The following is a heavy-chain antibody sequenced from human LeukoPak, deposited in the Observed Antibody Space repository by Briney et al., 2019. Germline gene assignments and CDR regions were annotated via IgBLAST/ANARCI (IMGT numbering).Heavy chain of an antibody. CDR1: GFTFSSYS. CDR2: ISSSSSYI. D-gene: IGHD6-19*01. CDR3: ARDFVYSSGWYLEAFDI. Sequence: TGGSLRLSCAASGFTFSSYSMNWVRQAPGKGLEWVSSISSSSSYIYYADSVKGRFTIPRDNAKNSLYLQMNSLRAEDTAVYYCARDFVYSSGWYLEAFDIWGQGTMVTVSS. J-gene: IGHJ3*02. V-gene: IGHV3-21*01.